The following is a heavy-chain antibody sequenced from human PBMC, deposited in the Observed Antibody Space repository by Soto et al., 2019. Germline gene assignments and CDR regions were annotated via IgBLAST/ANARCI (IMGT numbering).Heavy chain of an antibody. CDR1: GFTFSSYG. V-gene: IGHV3-30*18. J-gene: IGHJ4*02. D-gene: IGHD6-19*01. CDR3: AKDQKWLVREIDY. Sequence: QVQLVESGGGVVQPGRSLRLSCAASGFTFSSYGMHWVRQAPGKGLEWVAVISYDGSNKYYADSVKGRFTISRDNSKNTLYLQMNSLRAEDTAVYYCAKDQKWLVREIDYWGQGTLVTVSS. CDR2: ISYDGSNK.